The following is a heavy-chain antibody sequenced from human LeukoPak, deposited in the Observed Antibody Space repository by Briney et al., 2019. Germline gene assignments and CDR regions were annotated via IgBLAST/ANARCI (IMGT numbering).Heavy chain of an antibody. V-gene: IGHV3-66*01. J-gene: IGHJ3*02. CDR3: ARDMRSSGDDAFDI. D-gene: IGHD2-15*01. Sequence: GGSLRLSCAASGFTVSSNYMSWVRQAPGKGLEWVSVIYSGGSTYYADSVKGRFTISRDNSKNTLYLQMNSLRAEDTAVYYCARDMRSSGDDAFDIWGQGTMVTVSS. CDR2: IYSGGST. CDR1: GFTVSSNY.